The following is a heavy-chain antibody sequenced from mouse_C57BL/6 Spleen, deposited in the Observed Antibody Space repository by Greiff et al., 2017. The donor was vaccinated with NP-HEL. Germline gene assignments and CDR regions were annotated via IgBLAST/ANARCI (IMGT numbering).Heavy chain of an antibody. Sequence: EVQLQQSGAELVRPGASVKLSCTASGFNIKDYYMHWVKQRPEQGLEWIGRIDPEDGDTEYAPKFQGKATMTADTSSNTAYLQLSSLKSEDTAVYYCTTDDGYYVDYAMDYWGQGTSVTVSS. CDR3: TTDDGYYVDYAMDY. V-gene: IGHV14-1*01. CDR2: IDPEDGDT. J-gene: IGHJ4*01. CDR1: GFNIKDYY. D-gene: IGHD2-3*01.